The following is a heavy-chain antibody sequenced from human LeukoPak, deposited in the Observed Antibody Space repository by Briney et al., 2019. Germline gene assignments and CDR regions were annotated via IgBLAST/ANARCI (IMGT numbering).Heavy chain of an antibody. CDR3: ANGYSSSWSYYYYYGMDV. V-gene: IGHV1-2*02. Sequence: ASVKVSCKASGYTFTSYGISWVRQAPGQGLEWMGWINPNSGGTNYAQKFQGRVTMTRDTSISTAYMELSRLRSDDTAVYYCANGYSSSWSYYYYYGMDVWGQGTTVTVSS. CDR1: GYTFTSYG. D-gene: IGHD6-13*01. J-gene: IGHJ6*02. CDR2: INPNSGGT.